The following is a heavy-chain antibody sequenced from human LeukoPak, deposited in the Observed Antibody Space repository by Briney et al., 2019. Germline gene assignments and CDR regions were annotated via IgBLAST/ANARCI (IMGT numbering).Heavy chain of an antibody. V-gene: IGHV3-23*01. J-gene: IGHJ4*02. D-gene: IGHD1-26*01. CDR2: ISGVGDST. CDR3: TKDRPGSFDY. Sequence: GGSLRLSCAASGFTFINYAMCWVRQAPGKGPELVSFISGVGDSTYYPDSVRGRFTVYRDNSKNTLYLQMNSLRGEDTAVYYCTKDRPGSFDYWSQGTLVTVSS. CDR1: GFTFINYA.